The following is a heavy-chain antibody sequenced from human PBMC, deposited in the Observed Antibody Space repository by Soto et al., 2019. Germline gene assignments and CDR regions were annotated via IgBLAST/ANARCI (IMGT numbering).Heavy chain of an antibody. V-gene: IGHV4-31*03. CDR3: ARGGDGYNAHYYYYGMDV. J-gene: IGHJ6*02. CDR1: GGSISSGGYY. Sequence: SETLSLTCTVSGGSISSGGYYWSWIRQHPGKGLEWIGYIYYSGSTYYNPSPKSRVTISVDTSKNQFSLKLSSVTAADTAVYYCARGGDGYNAHYYYYGMDVWGQGTTVTVSS. D-gene: IGHD5-12*01. CDR2: IYYSGST.